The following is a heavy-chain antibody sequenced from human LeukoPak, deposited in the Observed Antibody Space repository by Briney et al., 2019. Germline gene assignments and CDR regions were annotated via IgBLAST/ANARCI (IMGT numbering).Heavy chain of an antibody. Sequence: PGGSLRLSCAASGFTFSTYAMTWVRQAPGKGLEWVSSISSGSDFIYYADPLKGRFIISRDNARNTLFLQMNSLRAEDTAVYYCARVVVAATTPDYWGQGTLVTVSS. V-gene: IGHV3-21*06. CDR2: ISSGSDFI. D-gene: IGHD2-15*01. CDR3: ARVVVAATTPDY. J-gene: IGHJ4*02. CDR1: GFTFSTYA.